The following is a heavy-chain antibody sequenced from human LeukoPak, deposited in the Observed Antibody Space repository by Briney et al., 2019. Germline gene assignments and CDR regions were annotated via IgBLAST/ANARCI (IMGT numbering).Heavy chain of an antibody. CDR2: ISSSSSYI. CDR3: AREAGRDYYMDG. Sequence: PGGSLRLSCAASGFTFSSYSMNGVRQAPGKGLEGVSSISSSSSYIDYADSVKGRFTISRDNAKNSLYLQMNSLRAEDTAVYYCAREAGRDYYMDGWGKGPTVTVSS. CDR1: GFTFSSYS. V-gene: IGHV3-21*01. J-gene: IGHJ6*03. D-gene: IGHD6-13*01.